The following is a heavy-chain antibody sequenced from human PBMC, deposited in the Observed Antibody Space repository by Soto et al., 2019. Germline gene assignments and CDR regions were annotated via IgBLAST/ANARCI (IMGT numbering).Heavy chain of an antibody. CDR1: GFTFSSYG. D-gene: IGHD3-22*01. CDR3: AKDQAYYYDSSGYRTDY. CDR2: ISYDGSNK. Sequence: GGSLRLSCAASGFTFSSYGLDWVRQAPGKGRERVAVISYDGSNKYYADSVKGRFTISRDNSKNTLYLQMNSLRAEDTAVYYCAKDQAYYYDSSGYRTDYWGQGTLVTVSS. V-gene: IGHV3-30*18. J-gene: IGHJ4*02.